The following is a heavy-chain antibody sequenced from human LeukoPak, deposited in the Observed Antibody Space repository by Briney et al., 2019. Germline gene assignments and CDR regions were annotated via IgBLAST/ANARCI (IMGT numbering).Heavy chain of an antibody. CDR3: ARDAGEYLGGTNGHYYDV. CDR2: IYHSGST. V-gene: IGHV4-31*01. D-gene: IGHD2/OR15-2a*01. CDR1: GASISSGGHY. Sequence: SESLSLTCTVSGASISSGGHYWRWIRQHPQKGLEGIGYIYHSGSTFYHPSLKSLFIFTVDTSENQFSLKLKSVNAADTAVYYCARDAGEYLGGTNGHYYDVWGQGTLVTVSS. J-gene: IGHJ4*02.